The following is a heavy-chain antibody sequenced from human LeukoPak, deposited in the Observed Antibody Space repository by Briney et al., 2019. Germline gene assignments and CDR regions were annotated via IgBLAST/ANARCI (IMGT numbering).Heavy chain of an antibody. Sequence: GGSLRLSCAASGFTFSDHYMSWIRQAPGKGLEWVSYISSSSSYTNYADSVKGRFTISRDNAKNSLYLQMNSLRAEDTAVYYCARAPYSSGWYSDYWGQGTLVTVSP. J-gene: IGHJ4*02. CDR2: ISSSSSYT. CDR1: GFTFSDHY. D-gene: IGHD6-19*01. V-gene: IGHV3-11*05. CDR3: ARAPYSSGWYSDY.